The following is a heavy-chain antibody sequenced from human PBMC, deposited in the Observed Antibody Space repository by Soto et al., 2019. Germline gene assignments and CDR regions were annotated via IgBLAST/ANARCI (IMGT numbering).Heavy chain of an antibody. J-gene: IGHJ6*02. V-gene: IGHV1-3*01. D-gene: IGHD3-9*01. CDR2: INAGNGNT. CDR3: ARKRYFDWLVSPPYDYYGMDV. CDR1: GYTFTSYA. Sequence: QVQLVQSGAEVKKPGASVKVSCKASGYTFTSYAMHWVRQAPGQRLEWMGWINAGNGNTKYSQKFQGRVTITRDTSASTAYMELSSLRSEDTAVYYCARKRYFDWLVSPPYDYYGMDVWGQGTTVTVSS.